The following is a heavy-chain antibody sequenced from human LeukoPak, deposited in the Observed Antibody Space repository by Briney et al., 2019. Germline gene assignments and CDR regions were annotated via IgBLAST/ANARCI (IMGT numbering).Heavy chain of an antibody. Sequence: SETLSLTCAVYGDSFSGYYWSWIRQPPGKGLEWLGEINHSGRTNYNPSLKSRVTISVDTSKNQFSLKLSSVTAADTAVYYCAREGGYCSSTSCYAVDYWGQGTLVTVSS. CDR2: INHSGRT. CDR1: GDSFSGYY. V-gene: IGHV4-34*01. CDR3: AREGGYCSSTSCYAVDY. D-gene: IGHD2-2*01. J-gene: IGHJ4*02.